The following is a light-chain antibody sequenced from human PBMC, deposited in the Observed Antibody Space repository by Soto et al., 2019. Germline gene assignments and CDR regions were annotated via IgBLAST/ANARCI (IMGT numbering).Light chain of an antibody. J-gene: IGLJ2*01. CDR2: EVS. CDR3: SSYTSSSTRV. Sequence: QSMLTQPASVSGSPGQSITISCTGTSSDVGGYNYVSWYQQHPGKAPKLIIYEVSNRPSGVSNRFSGSKSGNTASLTISGLQAEDEADYYCSSYTSSSTRVFGGGTKVTVL. V-gene: IGLV2-14*01. CDR1: SSDVGGYNY.